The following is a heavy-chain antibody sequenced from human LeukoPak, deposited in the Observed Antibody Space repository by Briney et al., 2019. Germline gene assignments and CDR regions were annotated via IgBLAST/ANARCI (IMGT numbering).Heavy chain of an antibody. CDR3: ARDPGCSGGSCSGGAFDI. D-gene: IGHD2-15*01. CDR2: IISSGTTI. V-gene: IGHV3-48*03. J-gene: IGHJ3*02. Sequence: GGSLRLSCAASGFTFSSYEMNWVRQAPGKGLEWVSYIISSGTTIYYADSVKGRFTISRDNAKNSLYLQMNSLRAEDTAVYYCARDPGCSGGSCSGGAFDIWGQGTMVTVSS. CDR1: GFTFSSYE.